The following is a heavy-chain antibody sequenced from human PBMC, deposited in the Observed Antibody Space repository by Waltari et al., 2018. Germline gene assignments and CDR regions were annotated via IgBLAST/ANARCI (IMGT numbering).Heavy chain of an antibody. CDR3: AKGASMVPGYFDY. CDR1: GFTFSSYA. CDR2: IYSGGSST. V-gene: IGHV3-23*03. Sequence: EVQLLESGGGLVRPGGSLRLSCAASGFTFSSYAMSWVRQAPGKGLEWVSVIYSGGSSTYYADSVKGRFTISRDNSKNTLYLQMNSLRAEDTAVYYCAKGASMVPGYFDYWGQGTLVTVSS. J-gene: IGHJ4*02. D-gene: IGHD3-10*01.